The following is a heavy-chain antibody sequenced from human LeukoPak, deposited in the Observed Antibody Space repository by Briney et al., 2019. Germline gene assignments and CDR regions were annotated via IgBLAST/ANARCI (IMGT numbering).Heavy chain of an antibody. Sequence: GASVKVSCEASGGTFSSYAISWVRQAPGQGLEWMGRIIPILGIANYAQKFQGRVTITADKSTSTAYMELSSLRSEDTAVYYCASSAVVIGLRGMDVWGQGTTVTVSS. V-gene: IGHV1-69*04. D-gene: IGHD4-23*01. CDR3: ASSAVVIGLRGMDV. J-gene: IGHJ6*02. CDR1: GGTFSSYA. CDR2: IIPILGIA.